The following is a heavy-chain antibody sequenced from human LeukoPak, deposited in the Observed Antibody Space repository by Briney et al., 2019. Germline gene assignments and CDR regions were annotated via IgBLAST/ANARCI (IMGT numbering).Heavy chain of an antibody. CDR3: ARGRSARRWDLPHLDL. D-gene: IGHD2-15*01. Sequence: SQTLSLTCSVSGGSMSGDYWNWVRQTPGKTLEWIGYVFYRGTTNYNPSLKSRVTVSIDTSKNQFSLTLTSVITADTAIYYCARGRSARRWDLPHLDLWGRGTLVTVSS. V-gene: IGHV4-59*01. CDR2: VFYRGTT. CDR1: GGSMSGDY. J-gene: IGHJ5*02.